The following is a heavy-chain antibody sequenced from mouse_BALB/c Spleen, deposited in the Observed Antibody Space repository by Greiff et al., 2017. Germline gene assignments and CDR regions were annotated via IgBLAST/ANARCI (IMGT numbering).Heavy chain of an antibody. D-gene: IGHD1-1*01. J-gene: IGHJ3*01. CDR2: ISSGSSTI. CDR1: GFTFSSFG. CDR3: ARDYYGSSYWFAY. Sequence: EVQGVESGGGLVQPGGSRKLSCAASGFTFSSFGMHWVRQAPEKGLEWVAYISSGSSTIYYADTVKGRFTISRDNPKNTLFLQMTSLRSEDTAMYYCARDYYGSSYWFAYWGQGTLVTVSA. V-gene: IGHV5-17*02.